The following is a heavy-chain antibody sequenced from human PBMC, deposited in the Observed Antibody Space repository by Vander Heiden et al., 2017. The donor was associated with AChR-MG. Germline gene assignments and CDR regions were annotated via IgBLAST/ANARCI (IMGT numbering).Heavy chain of an antibody. Sequence: QLQLQESGSGLVKPSQTLSLTCAVSGASISSGGYSWSWIRQPPGKGLEWIGYIYHSGSTYYNPSLKSRVTISVDRSKNQFSLKLSSVTAADTAVYYCARGDMVQGVIRSFDYWGQGTLVTVSS. CDR2: IYHSGST. CDR3: ARGDMVQGVIRSFDY. V-gene: IGHV4-30-2*01. D-gene: IGHD3-10*01. CDR1: GASISSGGYS. J-gene: IGHJ4*02.